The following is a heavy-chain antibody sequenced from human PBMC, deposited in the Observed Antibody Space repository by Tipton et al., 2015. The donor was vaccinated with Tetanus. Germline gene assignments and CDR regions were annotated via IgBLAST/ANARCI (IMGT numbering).Heavy chain of an antibody. J-gene: IGHJ3*01. Sequence: TLSLTCIVSGGSFSLYYWNWVRQSPGKGLEWIGEISHSGSSSYSPSLKSRVTISVDTSKNQFSLRLRSVAAADTAVYYCARGGRDAYNNPLGAFDVWGRGTTVTVSS. D-gene: IGHD5-24*01. V-gene: IGHV4-34*01. CDR1: GGSFSLYY. CDR3: ARGGRDAYNNPLGAFDV. CDR2: ISHSGSS.